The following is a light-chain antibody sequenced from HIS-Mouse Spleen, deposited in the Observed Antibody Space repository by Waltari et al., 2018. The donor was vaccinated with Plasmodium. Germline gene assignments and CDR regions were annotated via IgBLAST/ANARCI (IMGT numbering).Light chain of an antibody. V-gene: IGLV3-10*01. CDR1: AFPNKY. CDR3: YSTDSSGNHRV. CDR2: EDS. J-gene: IGLJ3*02. Sequence: SYELTQPPSVSVSPGQTARSTCSGDAFPNKYAYWYQQKSGQAPVLVSYEDSKRPSGMLGSFSGSSSGTMATVSLSGAQVEDEADYYCYSTDSSGNHRVFGGGTKLTVL.